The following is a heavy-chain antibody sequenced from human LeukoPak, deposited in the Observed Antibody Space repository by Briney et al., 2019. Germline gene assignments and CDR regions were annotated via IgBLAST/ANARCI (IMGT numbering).Heavy chain of an antibody. CDR1: GGSISSSNW. V-gene: IGHV4-4*02. D-gene: IGHD3-3*01. Sequence: SGTLSLTCAVSGGSISSSNWWGWVRQPPGKGLEWIGEIYHSGSTNYNPSLKSRVTISVDKSKNQFSLKLSSVTAADTAVYYCARVGPGYDFWSGYPYLDYWGQGTLVTVSS. CDR3: ARVGPGYDFWSGYPYLDY. J-gene: IGHJ4*02. CDR2: IYHSGST.